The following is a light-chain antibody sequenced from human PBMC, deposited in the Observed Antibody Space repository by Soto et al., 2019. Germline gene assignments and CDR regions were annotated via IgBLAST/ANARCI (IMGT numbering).Light chain of an antibody. CDR1: SGDVGGYYY. Sequence: QSALTQPASVSGSPGQSITISCTGTSGDVGGYYYVSWYQQLPGKAPKLMISEVSNRPSGVSNRFSGSKSGNTASLTISGLQAEDEADYFCQVWDSSTVVFGGGTKLTVL. CDR3: QVWDSSTVV. CDR2: EVS. J-gene: IGLJ2*01. V-gene: IGLV2-14*01.